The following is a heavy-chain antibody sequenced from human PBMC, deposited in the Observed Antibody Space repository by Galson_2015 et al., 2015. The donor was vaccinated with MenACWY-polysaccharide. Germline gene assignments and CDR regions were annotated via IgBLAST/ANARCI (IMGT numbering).Heavy chain of an antibody. J-gene: IGHJ4*02. CDR2: MNPNSGNT. CDR3: ARVNTGLWPWVVFAY. D-gene: IGHD2/OR15-2a*01. V-gene: IGHV1-8*01. Sequence: SVKVSCKASGYTFTNYDINWVRQATGQGLEWMGWMNPNSGNTGYAQKFQGRVTMTRNTSISTAYMELSSLRSEDTAVYYCARVNTGLWPWVVFAYWGQGTLVTVSS. CDR1: GYTFTNYD.